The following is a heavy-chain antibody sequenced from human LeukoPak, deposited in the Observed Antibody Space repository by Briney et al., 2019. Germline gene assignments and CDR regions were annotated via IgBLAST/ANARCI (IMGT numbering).Heavy chain of an antibody. D-gene: IGHD2-15*01. J-gene: IGHJ5*02. CDR1: GYTFTSYA. Sequence: ASVKASCKASGYTFTSYAMNWVRQAPGQGLEWMGWINTNTGNPTYAQGFTGRFVFSLDTSVSTAYLQISSLKAEDTAVYYCARGYCSGGSCYSENWFDPWGQGTLVTVSS. CDR3: ARGYCSGGSCYSENWFDP. V-gene: IGHV7-4-1*02. CDR2: INTNTGNP.